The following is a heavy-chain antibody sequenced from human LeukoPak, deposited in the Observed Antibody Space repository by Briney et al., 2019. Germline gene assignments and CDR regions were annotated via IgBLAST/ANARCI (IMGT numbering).Heavy chain of an antibody. CDR2: IIPILGIA. CDR3: AAGKEYYGSGSPGFFDY. V-gene: IGHV1-69*04. J-gene: IGHJ4*02. Sequence: SVKVSCKASGGTFSSYAISWVRQAPGQGLEWMGRIIPILGIANYAQKFQGRVTITADKSTSTAYMELTSLRSDDTAVYYCAAGKEYYGSGSPGFFDYWGQGTLVTVSS. D-gene: IGHD3-10*01. CDR1: GGTFSSYA.